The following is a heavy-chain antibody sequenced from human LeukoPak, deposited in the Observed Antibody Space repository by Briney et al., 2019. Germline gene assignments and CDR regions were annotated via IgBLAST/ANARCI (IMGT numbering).Heavy chain of an antibody. Sequence: GGSLRLSCAASGFTINNNYMNWVRQAPGKGLEWVSVIYSGGNTYYADSVKGRFTISRDNSKNTLYLQMNSLRAEDTAVYYCAKKDNGNYFNFDSWAQGTLVTVSS. D-gene: IGHD2/OR15-2a*01. CDR1: GFTINNNY. CDR2: IYSGGNT. V-gene: IGHV3-66*01. CDR3: AKKDNGNYFNFDS. J-gene: IGHJ4*02.